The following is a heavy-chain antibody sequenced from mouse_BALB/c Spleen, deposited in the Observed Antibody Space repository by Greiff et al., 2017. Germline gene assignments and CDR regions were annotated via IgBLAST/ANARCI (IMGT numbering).Heavy chain of an antibody. CDR2: ISDGGSYT. Sequence: EVKLVVSGGGLVKPGGSLKLSCAASGFTFSDYYMYWVRQTPEKRLEWVATISDGGSYTYYPDSVKGRFTISRDNAKNNLYLQMSSLKSEDTAMYYCARGGGGGFAYWGQGTLVTVSA. CDR1: GFTFSDYY. J-gene: IGHJ3*01. CDR3: ARGGGGGFAY. V-gene: IGHV5-4*02.